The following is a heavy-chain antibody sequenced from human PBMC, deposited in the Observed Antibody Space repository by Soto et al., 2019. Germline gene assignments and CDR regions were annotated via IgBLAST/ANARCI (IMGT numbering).Heavy chain of an antibody. J-gene: IGHJ6*03. V-gene: IGHV3-15*01. CDR1: VFTFRNAC. D-gene: IGHD4-17*01. CDR3: TTDHDDGDYYYYYMDV. CDR2: VKSKTCGGTT. Sequence: GLSLRRPCARSVFTFRNACMSWVPQRPVKVPECFVRVKSKTCGGTTGYAAPVKGRFAISRDDSKNTLYLQLNSLKTEDTAVYYCTTDHDDGDYYYYYMDVWGKGTTVTVSS.